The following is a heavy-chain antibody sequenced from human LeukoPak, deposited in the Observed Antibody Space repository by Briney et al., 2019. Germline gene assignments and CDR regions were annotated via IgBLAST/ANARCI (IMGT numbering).Heavy chain of an antibody. J-gene: IGHJ4*02. CDR2: INPNSGGT. D-gene: IGHD5-24*01. CDR1: GGTFSSYA. V-gene: IGHV1-2*02. CDR3: ARDPVEMATTEFDY. Sequence: VASVKVSCKASGGTFSSYAISWVRQAPGQGLEWMGWINPNSGGTNYAQKFQGRVTMTRDTSISTAYMELSRLRSDDTAVYYCARDPVEMATTEFDYWGQGTLVTVSS.